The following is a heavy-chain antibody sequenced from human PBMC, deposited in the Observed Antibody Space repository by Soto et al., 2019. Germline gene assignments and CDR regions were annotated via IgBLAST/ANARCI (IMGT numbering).Heavy chain of an antibody. D-gene: IGHD3-22*01. J-gene: IGHJ3*02. CDR3: ARESRITMIVVDPGEAFDI. CDR1: GGSISSGGYY. CDR2: IYYSGST. V-gene: IGHV4-31*03. Sequence: SETLSLTCTVSGGSISSGGYYWSWIRQHPGKGLEWIGYIYYSGSTYYNPSLKSRVTISVDTSKNQFSLKLSSVTAADTAVYYCARESRITMIVVDPGEAFDIWGQGTMVTVSS.